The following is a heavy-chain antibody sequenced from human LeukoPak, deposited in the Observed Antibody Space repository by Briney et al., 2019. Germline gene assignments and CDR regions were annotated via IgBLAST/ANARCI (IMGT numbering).Heavy chain of an antibody. Sequence: PGGSVRLSCAACGFTLRDYWMNWVRQVPGKGPVWVSHISPDGRNIAYADSVKGRFTISRDSAKNTLYLQMNSLRVGDTIVYSLLRDGVGTTPYDCWGQGTLVTVSS. D-gene: IGHD1-26*01. CDR2: ISPDGRNI. CDR3: LRDGVGTTPYDC. V-gene: IGHV3-74*01. J-gene: IGHJ4*02. CDR1: GFTLRDYW.